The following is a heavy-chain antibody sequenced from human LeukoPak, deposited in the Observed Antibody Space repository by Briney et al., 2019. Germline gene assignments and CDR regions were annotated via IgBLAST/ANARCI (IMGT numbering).Heavy chain of an antibody. D-gene: IGHD3-10*01. V-gene: IGHV1-69*04. CDR3: SMVRGVITNWFDP. CDR1: GGTFSSYA. Sequence: SVKVSCKASGGTFSSYAISWVRHAPGQGLEWMGRIIPILGIANYAQKFQGRVTITADKSTSTAYMELSSLRSEDTAVYYCSMVRGVITNWFDPWGQGTLVTVSS. CDR2: IIPILGIA. J-gene: IGHJ5*02.